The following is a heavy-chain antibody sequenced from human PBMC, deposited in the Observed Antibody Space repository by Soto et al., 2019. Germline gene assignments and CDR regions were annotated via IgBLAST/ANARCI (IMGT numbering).Heavy chain of an antibody. V-gene: IGHV1-69*01. Sequence: QVQLVQSGAEVKKPGSSVKVSCKASGGTFSSYAISWVRQAPGQGREWMGGIIPIFGPANYGQKFQGRVTITAHESKSTGYMELSRLRSEDTAVYYCARGRYSGGICDYWGQGTLVTVSS. D-gene: IGHD1-26*01. CDR2: IIPIFGPA. J-gene: IGHJ4*02. CDR1: GGTFSSYA. CDR3: ARGRYSGGICDY.